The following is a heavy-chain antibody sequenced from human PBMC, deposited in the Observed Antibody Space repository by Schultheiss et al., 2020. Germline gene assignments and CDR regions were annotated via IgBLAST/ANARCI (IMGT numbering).Heavy chain of an antibody. Sequence: SETLSLTCAVSGYSISSGYYWGWIRQPPGKGLEWIGSIYYSGSTNYNPSLKSRVTISVDTSKNQFSLKLSSVTAADTAVYYCARILGTGVRDYWGQGTLVTVSS. J-gene: IGHJ4*02. D-gene: IGHD1-1*01. CDR1: GYSISSGYY. CDR2: IYYSGST. CDR3: ARILGTGVRDY. V-gene: IGHV4-38-2*01.